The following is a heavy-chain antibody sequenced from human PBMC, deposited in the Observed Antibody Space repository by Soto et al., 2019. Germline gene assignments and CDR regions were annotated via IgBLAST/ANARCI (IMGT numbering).Heavy chain of an antibody. CDR2: ISSSSSYI. V-gene: IGHV3-21*01. D-gene: IGHD6-6*01. Sequence: EVQLVESGGGLVKPGGSLSLSCEASGFTLGSYSINWARQAPGKGLEWVSSISSSSSYIYYADSVKGRFTISRDNAKNSLYLQMNSLRAEDTAVYYCARDLYSSSARYFDYWGQGTLVTVSS. J-gene: IGHJ4*02. CDR3: ARDLYSSSARYFDY. CDR1: GFTLGSYS.